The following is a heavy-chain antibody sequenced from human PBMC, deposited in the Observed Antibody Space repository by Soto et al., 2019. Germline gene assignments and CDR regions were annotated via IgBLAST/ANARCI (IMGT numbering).Heavy chain of an antibody. J-gene: IGHJ6*02. CDR2: IYYSGST. V-gene: IGHV4-39*01. CDR1: GASISTSSYY. D-gene: IGHD1-26*01. CDR3: ARLVEWELLLSYYYYGMDV. Sequence: SDTLSLTCTVSGASISTSSYYWGWFRQPPGTGLECMGSIYYSGSTYYNPSLKSRVTISVDTSKNQFALKLSSVTAADTAVYYCARLVEWELLLSYYYYGMDVWGQGTTVTVSS.